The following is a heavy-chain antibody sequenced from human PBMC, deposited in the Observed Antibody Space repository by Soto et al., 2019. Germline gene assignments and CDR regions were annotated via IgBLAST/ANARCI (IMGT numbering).Heavy chain of an antibody. J-gene: IGHJ3*02. V-gene: IGHV3-11*01. CDR2: ISSSGSTI. CDR1: GFTFSDYY. CDR3: ARDGWSQFAYDDFWSGYYSGAFDI. Sequence: QVQLVESGGGLVKPGGSLRLSCAASGFTFSDYYMSWIRQAPGKGLEWVSYISSSGSTIYYADSVKGRFTISRDNAKNALYRQMNRLRAEDTAVYYCARDGWSQFAYDDFWSGYYSGAFDIWGQGRMVTVSS. D-gene: IGHD3-3*01.